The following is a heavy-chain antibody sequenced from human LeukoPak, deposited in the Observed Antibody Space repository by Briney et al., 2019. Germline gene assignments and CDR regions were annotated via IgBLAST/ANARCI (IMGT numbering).Heavy chain of an antibody. V-gene: IGHV4-38-2*01. CDR2: IYHSGNT. J-gene: IGHJ4*02. Sequence: SETLSLTCAVSGYSISSGYYWGWVRQPPGKGLAWIGSIYHSGNTYYNPSLKSRVTISVDTSKNQFSLKLSSVTAADTAVYYCASHPYELGIFDYWGQGTLVTVSS. CDR1: GYSISSGYY. CDR3: ASHPYELGIFDY. D-gene: IGHD7-27*01.